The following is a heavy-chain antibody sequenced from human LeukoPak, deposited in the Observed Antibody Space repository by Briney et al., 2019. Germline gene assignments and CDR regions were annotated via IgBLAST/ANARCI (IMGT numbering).Heavy chain of an antibody. Sequence: GGSLRLSCAASGFTFSDYYMSWSRQAPGKGLEWVSYISSGSTYTNYADSVKGRFTISRDNAKNSLYLQMNSLRAEDTAVYYRARLTVDTPDISYFDYWGQGTLVTVSS. CDR3: ARLTVDTPDISYFDY. CDR2: ISSGSTYT. V-gene: IGHV3-11*06. D-gene: IGHD5-18*01. CDR1: GFTFSDYY. J-gene: IGHJ4*02.